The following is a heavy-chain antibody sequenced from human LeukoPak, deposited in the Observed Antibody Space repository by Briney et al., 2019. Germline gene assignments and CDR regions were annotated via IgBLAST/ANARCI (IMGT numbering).Heavy chain of an antibody. Sequence: GGSLRLSCAASGFTFSSYAMYWVRQAPGKGLEWVAVISYDGSNKYYADSVKGRFTISRDNSKNTLYLQMNSLRAEDTAVYYCAKGPPSRSVVVVAADFDYWGQGTLVTVSS. CDR2: ISYDGSNK. CDR1: GFTFSSYA. CDR3: AKGPPSRSVVVVAADFDY. V-gene: IGHV3-30*04. J-gene: IGHJ4*02. D-gene: IGHD2-15*01.